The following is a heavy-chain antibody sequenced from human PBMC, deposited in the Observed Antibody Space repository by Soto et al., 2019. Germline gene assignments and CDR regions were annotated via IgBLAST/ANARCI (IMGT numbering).Heavy chain of an antibody. J-gene: IGHJ6*02. D-gene: IGHD3-10*01. Sequence: VSGGSISSSSYYWGWIRQPPGKGLECIGSIYYSGSTYYNPSLKSRVTISVDTSKNQFSLKLSSVTAADTAVYYCAKLPGRPTKVTGGLWFGESIHYGMDVWGQGTTVTVSS. CDR3: AKLPGRPTKVTGGLWFGESIHYGMDV. CDR1: GGSISSSSYY. V-gene: IGHV4-39*01. CDR2: IYYSGST.